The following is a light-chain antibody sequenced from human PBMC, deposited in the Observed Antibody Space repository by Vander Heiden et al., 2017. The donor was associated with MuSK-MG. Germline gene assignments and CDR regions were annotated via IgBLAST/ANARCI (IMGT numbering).Light chain of an antibody. J-gene: IGLJ3*02. Sequence: QTVVTQEPSLTVSPGGTDTPTCSSSTGAVTSGHYPNWFQQKPGQAPRAMIYSAGNKHSWTPARFSGSLLGGKAALTLSGVQPEDEADYYCLLHFGGARNWVFGGGTKLTVL. V-gene: IGLV7-43*01. CDR1: TGAVTSGHY. CDR2: SAG. CDR3: LLHFGGARNWV.